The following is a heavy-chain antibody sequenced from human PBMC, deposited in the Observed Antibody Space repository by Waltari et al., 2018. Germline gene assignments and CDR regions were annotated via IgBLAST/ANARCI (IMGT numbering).Heavy chain of an antibody. CDR2: IYYSGTT. V-gene: IGHV4-59*08. D-gene: IGHD6-6*01. J-gene: IGHJ4*02. CDR1: GGSISSYY. Sequence: QVQLQESGPGLVKPSETLSLTCTVSGGSISSYYWSWIRQPPGKGLEWIGYIYYSGTTNYTPSLKSRVTISVDTSKTQFSLNLSSVTAADTAVYYCARNREGRPIDYWGQGTLVTVSS. CDR3: ARNREGRPIDY.